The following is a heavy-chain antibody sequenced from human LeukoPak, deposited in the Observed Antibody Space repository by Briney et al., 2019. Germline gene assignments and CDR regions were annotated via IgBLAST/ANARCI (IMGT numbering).Heavy chain of an antibody. CDR2: SRNKARSYTT. Sequence: GGSLRLSCAASGFTFSDYFLDWVRQAPGKGLEWVGRSRNKARSYTTEFAASVKGRFSISRDEPRNSMYLQMSSLRTDDTAVYYCARVGSVAASDYLDNWGQGTLVTVSS. CDR1: GFTFSDYF. V-gene: IGHV3-72*01. J-gene: IGHJ4*02. D-gene: IGHD6-19*01. CDR3: ARVGSVAASDYLDN.